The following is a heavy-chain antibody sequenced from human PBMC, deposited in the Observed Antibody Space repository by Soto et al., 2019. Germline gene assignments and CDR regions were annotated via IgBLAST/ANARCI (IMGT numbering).Heavy chain of an antibody. CDR1: GGSISSSRYY. CDR2: IYYSGST. J-gene: IGHJ3*02. D-gene: IGHD6-6*01. CDR3: AGCLSSIAARGAGHI. V-gene: IGHV4-39*01. Sequence: XETLSLTCTVSGGSISSSRYYWSWIRQPPGKGLEWIGVIYYSGSTYYNPSLKSRVTISGDTSNNQFALKLASVTAADTAVYCRAGCLSSIAARGAGHIWGQGAIVT.